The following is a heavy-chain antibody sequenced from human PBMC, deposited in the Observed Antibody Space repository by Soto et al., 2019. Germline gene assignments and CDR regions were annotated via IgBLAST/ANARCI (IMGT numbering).Heavy chain of an antibody. J-gene: IGHJ4*02. CDR2: ISSSSSTI. D-gene: IGHD1-20*01. CDR3: ARADNGRSDY. Sequence: EVQLVESGGGFVQPGGSLRLSCAASGFTFSSYSMNWVRQAPGKGLEWVSYISSSSSTIYYADSVKGRFTISRDNAKNSLYLQMNSLRAEDTAVYYCARADNGRSDYWGQGTLVTVSS. V-gene: IGHV3-48*01. CDR1: GFTFSSYS.